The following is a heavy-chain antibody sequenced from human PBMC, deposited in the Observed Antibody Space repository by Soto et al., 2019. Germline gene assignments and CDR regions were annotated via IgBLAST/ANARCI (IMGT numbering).Heavy chain of an antibody. CDR3: ARGGQDFWSGPFDY. CDR2: IDNSGNT. D-gene: IGHD3-3*01. V-gene: IGHV4-4*07. Sequence: PSETLSLTCTVSDGSISTCFCYWIRQPAGKGLEWIGRIDNSGNTNYNPSLKSRVTMSADTSRNQFSLKLNSVTAADTAVYYCARGGQDFWSGPFDYWGQGALVTVSS. J-gene: IGHJ4*02. CDR1: DGSISTCF.